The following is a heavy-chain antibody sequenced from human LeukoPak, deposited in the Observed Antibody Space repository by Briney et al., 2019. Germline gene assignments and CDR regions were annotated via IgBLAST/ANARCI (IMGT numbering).Heavy chain of an antibody. CDR1: GFIFSNSW. J-gene: IGHJ4*02. V-gene: IGHV3-33*08. D-gene: IGHD1-26*01. CDR3: ARDREWELLPHYYFDY. Sequence: GRSLRLSCAASGFIFSNSWTSWLRQVPGKGLEWVAVIWYDGSNKYYADSVKGRFTISRDNSKNTLYLQMNSLRAEDTAVYYCARDREWELLPHYYFDYWGQGTLVTVSS. CDR2: IWYDGSNK.